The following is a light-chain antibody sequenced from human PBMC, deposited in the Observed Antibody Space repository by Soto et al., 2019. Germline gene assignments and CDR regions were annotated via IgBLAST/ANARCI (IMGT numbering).Light chain of an antibody. Sequence: DIQLTQSPSSLFASVGHSVDITCRASQNINNCLAWYQQEPGKAPELLIYAAYTLQSGVTSRFWGSGSGTEFTLTISSLRPEDFTTYYCQQTYTTPITFGQGTRLDIK. CDR2: AAY. V-gene: IGKV1-39*01. CDR1: QNINNC. J-gene: IGKJ5*01. CDR3: QQTYTTPIT.